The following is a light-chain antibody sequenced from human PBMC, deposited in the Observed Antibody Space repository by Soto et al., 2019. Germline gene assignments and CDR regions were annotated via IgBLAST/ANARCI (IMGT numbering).Light chain of an antibody. CDR2: EVS. CDR1: SSDVGGYNY. V-gene: IGLV2-14*01. CDR3: SSYTSNNTPV. Sequence: QSVLTQPASVSGSPGHSITISCTGTSSDVGGYNYVSWYQQHPGKAPKLMISEVSNRPSGASDRFSGSKSGNTASLTISGLQAEDEADYYCSSYTSNNTPVFGGGTKVTVL. J-gene: IGLJ2*01.